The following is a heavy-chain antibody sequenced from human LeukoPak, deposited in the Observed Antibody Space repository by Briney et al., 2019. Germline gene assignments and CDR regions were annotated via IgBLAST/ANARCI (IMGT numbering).Heavy chain of an antibody. J-gene: IGHJ4*02. CDR2: IYHSGST. CDR3: ARGGDSYFDY. CDR1: GGSFSGYY. Sequence: SETLSLTCAVYGGSFSGYYWSWIRQPPGKGLEWIGEIYHSGSTKFNPSLKSRVTISIDTSKNQFSLKLTSVTAADTAVYYCARGGDSYFDYWGQGTLVTVSS. V-gene: IGHV4-34*01. D-gene: IGHD2-21*01.